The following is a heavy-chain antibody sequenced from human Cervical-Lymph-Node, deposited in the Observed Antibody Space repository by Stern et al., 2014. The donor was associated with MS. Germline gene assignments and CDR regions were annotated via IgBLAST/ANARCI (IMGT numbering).Heavy chain of an antibody. V-gene: IGHV3-30-3*01. J-gene: IGHJ4*02. Sequence: QVQLVQSGGGVVQPGRSLRLSCVASGFTFSNYAMHWVRQAPGKGLEWVAIISYGGSDKYYADSVKGRFTISRDNSKNTLYLQMNSLRAEDTAVYYCAREHYYDSTVYNPLFDCWGQGTLVTVSS. CDR3: AREHYYDSTVYNPLFDC. CDR1: GFTFSNYA. CDR2: ISYGGSDK. D-gene: IGHD3-22*01.